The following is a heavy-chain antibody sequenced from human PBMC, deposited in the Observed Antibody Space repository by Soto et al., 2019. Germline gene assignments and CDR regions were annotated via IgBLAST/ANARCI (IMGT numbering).Heavy chain of an antibody. J-gene: IGHJ3*02. D-gene: IGHD3-22*01. CDR3: AKDRTITMIVVPHAFDI. V-gene: IGHV3-23*01. CDR1: GGTSSSYA. Sequence: GRSLRLSSAASGGTSSSYAMSWIRQTPEKGLEWVSGISGSGGSTYYADSVKGRFTISRDNSKNTLYLQMNSLRAEDTAVYYCAKDRTITMIVVPHAFDIWGRGTMVTVSS. CDR2: ISGSGGST.